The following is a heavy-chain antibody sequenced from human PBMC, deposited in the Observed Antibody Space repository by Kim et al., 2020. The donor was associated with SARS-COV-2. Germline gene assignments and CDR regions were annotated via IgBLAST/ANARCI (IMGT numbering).Heavy chain of an antibody. CDR1: GGSFSGYY. Sequence: SETLSLTCAVYGGSFSGYYWSWIRQPPGKGLEWIGEINHSGSTNYNPSLKSRVTISVDTSKNQFSLKLSSVTAADTAVYYCARGPRYSSSWSSDWGQGTLVTVSS. J-gene: IGHJ4*02. CDR3: ARGPRYSSSWSSD. V-gene: IGHV4-34*01. CDR2: INHSGST. D-gene: IGHD6-13*01.